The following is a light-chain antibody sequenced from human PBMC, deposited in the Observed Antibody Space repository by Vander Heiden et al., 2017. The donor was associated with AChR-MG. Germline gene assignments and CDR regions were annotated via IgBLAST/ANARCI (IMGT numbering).Light chain of an antibody. CDR2: RTS. CDR1: QSVNSNF. J-gene: IGKJ2*01. Sequence: EIVLTQSPGTLSLSPGERATLSCRASQSVNSNFLAWYQQKPGQTPRLLIDRTSTRATGTPDRFSGAGSGTDFTLSISRLEPEDFAVYYCQQQDSSGYTFGPGTKLEIK. V-gene: IGKV3-20*01. CDR3: QQQDSSGYT.